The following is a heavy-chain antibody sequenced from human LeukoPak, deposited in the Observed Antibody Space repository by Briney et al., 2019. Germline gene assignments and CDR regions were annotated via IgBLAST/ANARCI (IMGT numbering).Heavy chain of an antibody. J-gene: IGHJ3*02. CDR3: AKEYAGAFDI. CDR2: IKQDGSEK. CDR1: GFTLSSYW. V-gene: IGHV3-7*03. Sequence: GGSLRLSCAASGFTLSSYWMSWVRQAPGKGLEWVANIKQDGSEKYYVDSVKGRFTISRGNAKNSLYLQMNSLRAEDMALYYCAKEYAGAFDIWGQGTMVTVSS.